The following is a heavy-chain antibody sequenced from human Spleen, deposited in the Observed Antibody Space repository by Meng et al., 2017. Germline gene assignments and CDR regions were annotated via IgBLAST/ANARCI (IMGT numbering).Heavy chain of an antibody. V-gene: IGHV4-31*03. CDR2: IYYSGST. D-gene: IGHD4-17*01. CDR1: GGSISSGGYY. CDR3: ARVWGSGDLLNY. Sequence: VRAQESGPGLVKPSQTLSLTCTVSGGSISSGGYYWSWIRQHPGKGLEWIGYIYYSGSTYYNPSLKSRVTISVDTSKNQFSLKLSSVTAADTAVYYCARVWGSGDLLNYWGQGTLVTVSS. J-gene: IGHJ4*02.